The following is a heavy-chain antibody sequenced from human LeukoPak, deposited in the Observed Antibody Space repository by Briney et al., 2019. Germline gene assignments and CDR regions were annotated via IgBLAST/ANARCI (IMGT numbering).Heavy chain of an antibody. CDR1: GFTFSSYG. J-gene: IGHJ3*02. V-gene: IGHV3-33*01. CDR2: IWYDGSNK. CDR3: ARATNGGDAFDI. Sequence: GGSLRLSCAASGFTFSSYGMHWVRQAPGKGLEWVAVIWYDGSNKYYADSVKGRFTISRDNSKNTLYLQMNSLRAEDTAVYYCARATNGGDAFDIWGQGTMVTVSS. D-gene: IGHD5-12*01.